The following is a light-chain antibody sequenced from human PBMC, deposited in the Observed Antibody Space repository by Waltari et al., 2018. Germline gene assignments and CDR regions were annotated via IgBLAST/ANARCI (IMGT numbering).Light chain of an antibody. J-gene: IGKJ4*01. CDR2: DTS. V-gene: IGKV3-11*01. CDR1: ESVSNY. CDR3: QQGVILPLT. Sequence: EIVLIRSPVTLSLAAGERATPSCRASESVSNYLPWYQQKPGQSPTLLIYDTSKRATGIPCRFSGSGYGTDFTLTINNLEAEDFALYYCQQGVILPLTFGGGTKLEIK.